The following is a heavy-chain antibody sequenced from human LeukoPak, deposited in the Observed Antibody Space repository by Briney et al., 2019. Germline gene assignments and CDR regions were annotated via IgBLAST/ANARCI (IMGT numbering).Heavy chain of an antibody. CDR2: INSDGSST. Sequence: GGSLRLSCAASGFTFSGYWMHWVRQAPGKGLVWVSRINSDGSSTSYADSVKGRFTISRDNAKNTLYLQMNSLRAEDTAVYYCARGGFDVPGMDVWGQGTTVTVSS. CDR1: GFTFSGYW. D-gene: IGHD3-10*02. V-gene: IGHV3-74*01. J-gene: IGHJ6*02. CDR3: ARGGFDVPGMDV.